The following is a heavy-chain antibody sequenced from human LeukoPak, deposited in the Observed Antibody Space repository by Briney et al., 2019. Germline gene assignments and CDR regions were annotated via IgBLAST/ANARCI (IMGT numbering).Heavy chain of an antibody. V-gene: IGHV3-30*03. CDR1: GFTFSSYG. J-gene: IGHJ4*02. CDR2: ISYDGSNK. D-gene: IGHD6-13*01. Sequence: PGGSLRLSCAASGFTFSSYGMHWVRQAPGKGLEWVAVISYDGSNKYYADSVKGRFTISRDNSKNTLYLQMNSLRAEDTAVYYCAPPPTLPGIAAAGPVYWGQGTLVTVSS. CDR3: APPPTLPGIAAAGPVY.